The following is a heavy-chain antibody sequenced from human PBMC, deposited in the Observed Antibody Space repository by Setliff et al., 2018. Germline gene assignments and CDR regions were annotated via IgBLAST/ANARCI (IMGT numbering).Heavy chain of an antibody. V-gene: IGHV1-18*01. D-gene: IGHD3-22*01. CDR3: ARAHTWSLPNDNSGYPGWFDP. CDR1: GYAFTTYG. J-gene: IGHJ5*02. CDR2: ISGYNGNT. Sequence: GASVKVSCKASGYAFTTYGVAWVRQAPGQGLEWLGWISGYNGNTNYAQRFQGRVTTTIDTSTNTAYMELRSLRSDDTAVYYCARAHTWSLPNDNSGYPGWFDPWGQGTLVTVSS.